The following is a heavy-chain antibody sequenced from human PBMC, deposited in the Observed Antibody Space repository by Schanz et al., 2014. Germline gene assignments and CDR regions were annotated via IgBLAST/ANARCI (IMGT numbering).Heavy chain of an antibody. J-gene: IGHJ4*02. CDR1: GFTFSDSW. V-gene: IGHV3-74*01. Sequence: EVQLVESGGGLVQPGGSLRLSCAASGFTFSDSWMHWVRQAPGKGLVWVSRTSNDGSFTTFADSVKGRFTISRDNAKNTLYLQMNSLRAEDTAVYYCVRDTDYHFDYWGQGTLVPVSS. D-gene: IGHD4-17*01. CDR3: VRDTDYHFDY. CDR2: TSNDGSFT.